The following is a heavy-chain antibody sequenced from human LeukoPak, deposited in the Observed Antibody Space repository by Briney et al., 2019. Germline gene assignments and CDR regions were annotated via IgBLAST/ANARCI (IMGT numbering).Heavy chain of an antibody. CDR1: GFTFGGYG. D-gene: IGHD1-14*01. V-gene: IGHV3-33*01. J-gene: IGHJ4*02. CDR2: IAYDGSRA. CDR3: TRYNNDHFDY. Sequence: GGSLRLSCAGSGFTFGGYGMHWFRQTPGKGLEWVAVIAYDGSRAFYADSVKGRFTIFRDNSKNTMSVQMDDLRAEDTAVYYCTRYNNDHFDYWGQGTLVTVSS.